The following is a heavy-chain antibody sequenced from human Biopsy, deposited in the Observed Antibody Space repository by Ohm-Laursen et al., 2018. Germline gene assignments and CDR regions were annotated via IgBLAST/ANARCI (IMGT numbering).Heavy chain of an antibody. CDR3: ARVPAYPSIDGYYGLDL. Sequence: SVKASCKASGYTFAGYYLHWVRQDPGHGLEWMGWINPNSGNANYAQSFQGRLTVTSDTSISTAYMELTSLTFDDTAIYYCARVPAYPSIDGYYGLDLWGQGTTVIVSS. V-gene: IGHV1-2*02. D-gene: IGHD3-9*01. CDR1: GYTFAGYY. CDR2: INPNSGNA. J-gene: IGHJ6*02.